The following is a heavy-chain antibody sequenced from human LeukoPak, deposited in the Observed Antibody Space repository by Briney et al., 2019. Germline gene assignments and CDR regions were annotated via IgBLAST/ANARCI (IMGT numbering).Heavy chain of an antibody. Sequence: GGSLRLSCAVSGFSIRKYWMDWVRQTPGKGPVRVSHLNGDGRTTYADSVKGRFTISRDNAKNTLYLQMDSLRAEDTAVYYCVRENKGIDYWGQGTLVTVSS. D-gene: IGHD2/OR15-2a*01. J-gene: IGHJ4*02. CDR2: LNGDGRT. CDR1: GFSIRKYW. V-gene: IGHV3-74*03. CDR3: VRENKGIDY.